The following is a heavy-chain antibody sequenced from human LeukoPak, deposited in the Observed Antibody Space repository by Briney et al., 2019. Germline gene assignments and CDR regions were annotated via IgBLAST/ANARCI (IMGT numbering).Heavy chain of an antibody. CDR2: INHSGST. Sequence: ASETLSLTCAVYGGSFSDYYWSWIRQSPGKGLEWIGEINHSGSTNYNPSLKSRVAILVDTSKKHFSLNLSSVTAADTAVYYCARGVARSSKFHFSYYFDYWGQGTLVTVSS. D-gene: IGHD6-6*01. J-gene: IGHJ4*02. CDR3: ARGVARSSKFHFSYYFDY. CDR1: GGSFSDYY. V-gene: IGHV4-34*01.